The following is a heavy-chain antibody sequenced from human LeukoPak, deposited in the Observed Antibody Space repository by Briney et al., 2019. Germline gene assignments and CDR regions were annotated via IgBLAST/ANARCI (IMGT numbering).Heavy chain of an antibody. D-gene: IGHD1-26*01. CDR1: GYSISSGYY. J-gene: IGHJ5*02. Sequence: SETLSLTCTVSGYSISSGYYWGWIRQPPGKGLEWIGSIYHSGSTYYNPSLKSRVTISVDTSKNQFSLKLSSVTAADTAMYYCARRWSGSRWFDPWGQGTLVTVSS. V-gene: IGHV4-38-2*02. CDR2: IYHSGST. CDR3: ARRWSGSRWFDP.